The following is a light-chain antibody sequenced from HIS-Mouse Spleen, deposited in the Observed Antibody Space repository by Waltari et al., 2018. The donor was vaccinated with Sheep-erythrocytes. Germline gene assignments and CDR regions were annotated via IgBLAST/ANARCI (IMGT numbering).Light chain of an antibody. CDR1: SSGVGGYNY. CDR3: CSYAGSYNHV. Sequence: QSALTQPRSVSGSPGHSVTISCTGTSSGVGGYNYVPWYQQPPGKAPKRMIYDVSKRPSGVPDRFSGSKSGNTASLTISGLQAEDEADYYCCSYAGSYNHVFATGTKVTVL. CDR2: DVS. V-gene: IGLV2-11*01. J-gene: IGLJ1*01.